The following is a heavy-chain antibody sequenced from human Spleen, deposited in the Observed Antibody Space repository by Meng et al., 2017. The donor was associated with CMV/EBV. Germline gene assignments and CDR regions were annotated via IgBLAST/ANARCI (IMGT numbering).Heavy chain of an antibody. CDR1: GYTFPSYG. V-gene: IGHV1-18*01. Sequence: ASVKVSCKASGYTFPSYGMSWLRQAPGQGLEWVAWISAYNGKTNYAQKLQGRVTVTTDISMSTAYMELRGLRSEDTAVYYCARSIGYAMDVWGQGTTVTVSS. CDR3: ARSIGYAMDV. CDR2: ISAYNGKT. J-gene: IGHJ6*02. D-gene: IGHD3-10*01.